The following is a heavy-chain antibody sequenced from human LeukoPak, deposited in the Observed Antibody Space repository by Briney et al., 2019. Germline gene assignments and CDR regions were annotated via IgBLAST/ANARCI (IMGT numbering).Heavy chain of an antibody. Sequence: PSGTLSLTCTVSGGSISSYYWSWIRQPPGKGLEWIGYIYYSGSTNYNPSLKSRVTISVDTSKNQFSLKLSSVTAADTAVYYCARARTILKPFDYWGQGTLVTVSS. J-gene: IGHJ4*02. V-gene: IGHV4-59*01. CDR3: ARARTILKPFDY. CDR1: GGSISSYY. CDR2: IYYSGST. D-gene: IGHD3-9*01.